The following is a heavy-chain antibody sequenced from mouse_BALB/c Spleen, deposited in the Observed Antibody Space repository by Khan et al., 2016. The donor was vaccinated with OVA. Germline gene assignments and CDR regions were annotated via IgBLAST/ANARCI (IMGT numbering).Heavy chain of an antibody. V-gene: IGHV5-6*01. CDR3: ARLAYYYNSEGFAY. CDR1: GFTFSTYG. Sequence: EVELVESGGDLVKPGGSLKLSCVASGFTFSTYGMSWVRQTPDMRLEWVATISSGGHYTYYPDSVNGRFTISRDNAKNTLYLQMSSLKSEDTAIYYCARLAYYYNSEGFAYWGQGTLVTVSA. J-gene: IGHJ3*01. CDR2: ISSGGHYT. D-gene: IGHD1-1*01.